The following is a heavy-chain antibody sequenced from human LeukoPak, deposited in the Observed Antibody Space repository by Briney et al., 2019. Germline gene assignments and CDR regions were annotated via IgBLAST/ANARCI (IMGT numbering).Heavy chain of an antibody. V-gene: IGHV3-74*01. CDR3: ARESGWGLPHAFDF. CDR1: GFTFSTYW. Sequence: GGSLRLSCAASGFTFSTYWMHWVRQAPGKGLVWVSRINSHGSTTNYADSVKGRFTISRDNSKNTLYLQMNSLRAEDTAVYYCARESGWGLPHAFDFWGQGTMVTVSS. D-gene: IGHD3-3*01. CDR2: INSHGSTT. J-gene: IGHJ3*01.